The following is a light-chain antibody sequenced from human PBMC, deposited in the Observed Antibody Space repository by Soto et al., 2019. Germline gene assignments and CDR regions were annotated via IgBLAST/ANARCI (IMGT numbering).Light chain of an antibody. J-gene: IGKJ1*01. V-gene: IGKV1-6*01. Sequence: AIQMTQSPSSLSASVGDSITITCRASQDIRSDLGWYQQKPGKAPKLLIYDASSLQGGVPSRFSGSGSGTDFTLTISSLQPEDFATYYCQQDYDYLWTFGQGTKVDIK. CDR3: QQDYDYLWT. CDR2: DAS. CDR1: QDIRSD.